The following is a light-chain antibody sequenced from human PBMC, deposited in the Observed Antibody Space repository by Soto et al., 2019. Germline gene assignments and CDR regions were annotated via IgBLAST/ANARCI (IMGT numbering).Light chain of an antibody. CDR3: QQSYSTPPWT. CDR2: AAP. Sequence: DIQMTQSPSSLSASVGDRVTITCRASQRISSYLNWYQHKPGKAPKLLIYAAPRLQRGVPSTFSVSGSGTDFTLTISSVQPEDFATYYCQQSYSTPPWTFGQGTKVDNK. V-gene: IGKV1-39*01. J-gene: IGKJ1*01. CDR1: QRISSY.